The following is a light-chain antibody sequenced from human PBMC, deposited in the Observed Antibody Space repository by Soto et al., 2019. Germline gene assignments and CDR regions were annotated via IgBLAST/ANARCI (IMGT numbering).Light chain of an antibody. CDR1: SSNIGAAYD. CDR2: DNN. CDR3: QSYDSSLSGYV. J-gene: IGLJ1*01. V-gene: IGLV1-40*01. Sequence: QSVLTQPPSVSGAPGQRVTISCTGSSSNIGAAYDVNWYQHLPGTAPKLLIYDNNNRPSGVPDRFSGSKSGTSASLAITGLQAEDEADYYCQSYDSSLSGYVFGSGTKVTVL.